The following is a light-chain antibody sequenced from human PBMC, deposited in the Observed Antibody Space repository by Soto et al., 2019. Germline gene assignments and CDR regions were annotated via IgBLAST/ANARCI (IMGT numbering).Light chain of an antibody. CDR2: GAS. CDR3: QQYVTTPPT. CDR1: QSVASSY. J-gene: IGKJ4*01. Sequence: EIVSTQSPGTLSLSPGARATLSCRASQSVASSYLAWYQQRPGQAPRLLIYGASSRATGIPDRFSGSGSGTDFTLTISRLEPEDFAVYYCQQYVTTPPTFGGGTKVEIK. V-gene: IGKV3-20*01.